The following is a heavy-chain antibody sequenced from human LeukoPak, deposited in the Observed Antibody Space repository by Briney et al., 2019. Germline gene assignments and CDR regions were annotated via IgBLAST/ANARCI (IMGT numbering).Heavy chain of an antibody. Sequence: APVKVSCKASGYTFTSYYMHWVRQAPGQGPEWMGMINPSGGSTGYAQKFQARVTMTRDTSTSTVYMELSSLRSEVTAVYYCARGLVAAAALDYWGQGTLVTVSS. CDR3: ARGLVAAAALDY. CDR1: GYTFTSYY. J-gene: IGHJ4*02. CDR2: INPSGGST. D-gene: IGHD6-25*01. V-gene: IGHV1-46*01.